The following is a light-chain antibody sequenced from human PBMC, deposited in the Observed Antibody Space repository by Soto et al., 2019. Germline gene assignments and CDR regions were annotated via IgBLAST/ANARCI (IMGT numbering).Light chain of an antibody. V-gene: IGLV2-11*03. CDR1: SRDVGGQNY. Sequence: PGQSVAISCTGTSRDVGGQNYVSWYQQHPGKAPKLIIYAVSNRPSGVPDRFSGSKSGNTASLTISGLRAEDEADYYCCSHAGNNNYVFGTGTKVTVL. CDR2: AVS. CDR3: CSHAGNNNYV. J-gene: IGLJ1*01.